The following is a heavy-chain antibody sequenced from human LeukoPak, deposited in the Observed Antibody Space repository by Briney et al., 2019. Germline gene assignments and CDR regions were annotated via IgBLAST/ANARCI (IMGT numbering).Heavy chain of an antibody. CDR3: AGDYPPPIAARAGGAVYMDV. CDR2: IYTSGST. J-gene: IGHJ6*03. V-gene: IGHV4-4*07. Sequence: SETLSLTCTVSGGSISSYYWIWIRQPAGKGLEWIGRIYTSGSTNYNPSLKSRVTMSVGTSKNKSSLKLSSVNAADTAVYYCAGDYPPPIAARAGGAVYMDVWGKGTTVTVSS. CDR1: GGSISSYY. D-gene: IGHD6-6*01.